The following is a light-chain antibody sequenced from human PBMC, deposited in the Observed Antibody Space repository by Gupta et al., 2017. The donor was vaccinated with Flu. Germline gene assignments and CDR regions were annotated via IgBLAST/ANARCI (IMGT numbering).Light chain of an antibody. CDR1: QSISSY. V-gene: IGKV1-39*01. CDR3: QQSDSTPRT. J-gene: IGKJ1*01. CDR2: AAS. Sequence: DIQMTQSPSSLSASVGDRVTITCRASQSISSYLNWYQQKPGKAPKLLIYAASSLQSGVPSRSSGSGSGTDFTLTISRLQPEDFATYYCQQSDSTPRTFGQGTKVEIK.